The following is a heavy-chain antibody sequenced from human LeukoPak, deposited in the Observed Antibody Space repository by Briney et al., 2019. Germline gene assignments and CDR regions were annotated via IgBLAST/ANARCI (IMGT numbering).Heavy chain of an antibody. CDR2: INHSGST. Sequence: PSETLSLTCAVYGGSFSGYYWSWIRQPPGKGLEWIGEINHSGSTNYNPSLKSRVTISVDTSKNQFSLKLSSVTAADTAVYYCAREAGSSIAARRDHNWFDPWGQGTLVTVSS. J-gene: IGHJ5*02. D-gene: IGHD6-6*01. CDR1: GGSFSGYY. V-gene: IGHV4-34*01. CDR3: AREAGSSIAARRDHNWFDP.